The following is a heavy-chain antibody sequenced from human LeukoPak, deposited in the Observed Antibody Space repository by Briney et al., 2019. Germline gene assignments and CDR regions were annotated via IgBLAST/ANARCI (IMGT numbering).Heavy chain of an antibody. Sequence: GGSLRLSCAASGFTFSKYWMLWVRQATGKGLESVSRINTDGTVTTYADSVKGRFTVSRDNADNTMFLQMNSVRDEDTAVYYCATKQWLAPPPDSWGQGTPVNLSS. V-gene: IGHV3-74*01. D-gene: IGHD6-19*01. CDR3: ATKQWLAPPPDS. CDR1: GFTFSKYW. J-gene: IGHJ4*02. CDR2: INTDGTVT.